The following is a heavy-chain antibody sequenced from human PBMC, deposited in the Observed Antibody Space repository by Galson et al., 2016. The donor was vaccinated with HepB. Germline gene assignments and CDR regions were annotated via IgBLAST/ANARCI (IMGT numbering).Heavy chain of an antibody. Sequence: SLRLSCAASGFTFSSYSMNWVRQAPGKGLEWVSSISSDSNYIYYADSVKGRFTISRDNAKKSLYLQMNSLRAEDTAVYYCARRIYSFGYYFDYWGQGILVTVSS. CDR1: GFTFSSYS. J-gene: IGHJ4*02. V-gene: IGHV3-21*01. D-gene: IGHD2-21*01. CDR3: ARRIYSFGYYFDY. CDR2: ISSDSNYI.